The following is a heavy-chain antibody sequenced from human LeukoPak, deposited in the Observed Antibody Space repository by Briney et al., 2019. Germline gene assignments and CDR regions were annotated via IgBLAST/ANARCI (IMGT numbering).Heavy chain of an antibody. D-gene: IGHD3-10*01. CDR2: INDSGGTT. CDR1: GFSFSSFW. Sequence: GGSLRLSCAASGFSFSSFWMHWVRQAPGKGLEWVSVINDSGGTTYSADSVKGRFTISRDNSKNTLYLQMNSLRVEDTAVYYCAKRSGTWRGPINYWGQGTLVTVSS. J-gene: IGHJ4*02. V-gene: IGHV3-23*01. CDR3: AKRSGTWRGPINY.